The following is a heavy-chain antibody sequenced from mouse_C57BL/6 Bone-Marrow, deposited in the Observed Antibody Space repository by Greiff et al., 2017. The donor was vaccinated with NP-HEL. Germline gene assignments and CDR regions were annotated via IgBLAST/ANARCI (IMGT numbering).Heavy chain of an antibody. D-gene: IGHD1-1*01. CDR1: GYSFTDYN. Sequence: VQLQQSGPELVKPGASVKISCKASGYSFTDYNMNWVKQSTGKSLEWIGVINPNYGTTSYNHKFKGKATLTVDQSSSTAYMQLSSLTSEDSAVYYCARTYYYGSSGFAYWGQGTLVTVSA. V-gene: IGHV1-39*01. J-gene: IGHJ3*01. CDR2: INPNYGTT. CDR3: ARTYYYGSSGFAY.